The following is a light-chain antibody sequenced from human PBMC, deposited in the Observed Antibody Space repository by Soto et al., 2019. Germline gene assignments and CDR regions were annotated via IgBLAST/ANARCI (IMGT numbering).Light chain of an antibody. CDR3: QQSGSYLKYT. CDR2: GAS. J-gene: IGKJ2*01. V-gene: IGKV3-20*01. Sequence: EIVLTQSPGTLSLSPGERATLSCRASQSVSSSYLAWYQQKPGQAPRLLIYGASSRATGIPYRFSGSGSGTDFTLNNSRMEPADCAVYYCQQSGSYLKYTFGQGTKLEIK. CDR1: QSVSSSY.